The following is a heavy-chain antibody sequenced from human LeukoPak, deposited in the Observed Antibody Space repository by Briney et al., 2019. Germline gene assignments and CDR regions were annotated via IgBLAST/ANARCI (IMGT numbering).Heavy chain of an antibody. CDR1: GYTFTRYY. Sequence: ASVKVSCKASGYTFTRYYMHWVRQAPGQGLEWMGIINPSGGSTSYAQKFQGRVTMTRDTSTSTVYMELSSLRSEDTAVDYCAREEAVGAKFRHAFDIWGQGTMVTVSS. J-gene: IGHJ3*02. CDR2: INPSGGST. V-gene: IGHV1-46*01. CDR3: AREEAVGAKFRHAFDI. D-gene: IGHD1-26*01.